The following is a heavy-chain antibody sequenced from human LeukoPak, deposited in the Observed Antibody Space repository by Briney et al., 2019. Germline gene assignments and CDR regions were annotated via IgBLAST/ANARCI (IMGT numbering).Heavy chain of an antibody. CDR3: AKVGYSGSRPPPHYHYYLDV. D-gene: IGHD1-26*01. Sequence: PGGSLRLSCAASGFTFSSYAMTGVRQAPGKGLEWVSTISGSGGSTYYADSVKGRFTISRDNSKNFLYLQMNSLRVEDTGLYYCAKVGYSGSRPPPHYHYYLDVWGKGTTVIVS. V-gene: IGHV3-23*01. J-gene: IGHJ6*03. CDR1: GFTFSSYA. CDR2: ISGSGGST.